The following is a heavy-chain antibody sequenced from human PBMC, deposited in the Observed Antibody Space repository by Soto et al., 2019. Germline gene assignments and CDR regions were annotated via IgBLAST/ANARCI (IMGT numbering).Heavy chain of an antibody. Sequence: QVQLQESGPGLVKPSETLSLTCTVSGGSISSHYWIWIRQPPGKGLEWIGYIYYSGSTNYNPSLKSRVTISLDTSKNQFSLKLSSVIAADTAVYYCARRVTGDAHFDLWGRGTVVTVSS. D-gene: IGHD7-27*01. CDR3: ARRVTGDAHFDL. J-gene: IGHJ2*01. CDR1: GGSISSHY. CDR2: IYYSGST. V-gene: IGHV4-59*08.